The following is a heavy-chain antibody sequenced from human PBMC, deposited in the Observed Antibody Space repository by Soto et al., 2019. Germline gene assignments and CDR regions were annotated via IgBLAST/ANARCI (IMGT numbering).Heavy chain of an antibody. CDR1: GFTFNSYA. CDR2: IGTDGNT. CDR3: VRKYPGTRSFDY. D-gene: IGHD2-2*01. V-gene: IGHV3-23*01. Sequence: PGGSLRLSCTASGFTFNSYAMNWVRQAPGKGRAWVSAIGTDGNTYYANSVKGRFTISRDNSRTTLYLQMNSLRVEDTALYYCVRKYPGTRSFDYWGQGTLVTVSS. J-gene: IGHJ4*01.